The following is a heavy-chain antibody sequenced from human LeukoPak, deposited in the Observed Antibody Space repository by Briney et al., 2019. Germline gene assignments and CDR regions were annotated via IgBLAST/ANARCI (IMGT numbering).Heavy chain of an antibody. CDR3: ARDQSIAGPTTADY. V-gene: IGHV3-74*01. CDR2: INTDGSDT. CDR1: GFTFSRFW. J-gene: IGHJ4*02. D-gene: IGHD1-26*01. Sequence: GGSLRLSCAPSGFTFSRFWMHWVRQAPGKGLVWVSRINTDGSDTIYADSVKGRFTISRDNAKNTLYLQMNSLRAEDTAVYHCARDQSIAGPTTADYWGQGTLVTVSS.